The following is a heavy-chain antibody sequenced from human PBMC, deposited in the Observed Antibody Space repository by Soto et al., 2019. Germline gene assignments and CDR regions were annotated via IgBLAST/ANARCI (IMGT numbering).Heavy chain of an antibody. Sequence: EVQLVESGGGLIQPGGSLRLSCAASGFTVSSNYMSWVRQAPGKGLEWVSVIYSGGSTYYADSVKGRFTISRDNSKNTLYLQMNSLRAEDTAVYYCARDIYGSGSSPTDYWGQGTLVTVSS. CDR3: ARDIYGSGSSPTDY. V-gene: IGHV3-53*01. CDR2: IYSGGST. D-gene: IGHD3-10*01. CDR1: GFTVSSNY. J-gene: IGHJ4*02.